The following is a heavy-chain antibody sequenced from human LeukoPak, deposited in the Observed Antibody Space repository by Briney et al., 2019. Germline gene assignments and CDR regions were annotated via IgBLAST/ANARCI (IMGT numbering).Heavy chain of an antibody. CDR3: AKDRGKQWPNWYFDV. CDR2: VSGSGASA. J-gene: IGHJ2*01. D-gene: IGHD6-19*01. Sequence: PGGSLRLSCAASGFTFSTYAMSWVRQAPGKGLEWVSTVSGSGASAHHGDSVKGRFTISRDNSKNVVYLQMNSLRGEDTAVYYCAKDRGKQWPNWYFDVWGRGTLVTVSS. V-gene: IGHV3-23*01. CDR1: GFTFSTYA.